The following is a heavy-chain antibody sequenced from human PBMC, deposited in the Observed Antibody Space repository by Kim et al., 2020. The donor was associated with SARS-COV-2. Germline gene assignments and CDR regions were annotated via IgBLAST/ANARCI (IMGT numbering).Heavy chain of an antibody. CDR3: ARVGKVLWFGEVLEDSY. V-gene: IGHV3-30*04. Sequence: GGSLRLSCAASGFTFSSYAMHWVRQAPGKGLEWVAVISYDGSNKYYADSVKGRFTISRDNSKNTLYLQMNSLRAEDTAVYYCARVGKVLWFGEVLEDSY. CDR1: GFTFSSYA. D-gene: IGHD3-10*01. J-gene: IGHJ4*03. CDR2: ISYDGSNK.